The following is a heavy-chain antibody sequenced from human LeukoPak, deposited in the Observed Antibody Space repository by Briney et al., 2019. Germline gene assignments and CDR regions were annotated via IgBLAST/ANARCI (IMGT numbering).Heavy chain of an antibody. CDR1: GFTFTNYD. D-gene: IGHD2-2*01. V-gene: IGHV3-13*05. CDR3: ARGCSSSTCYGAFDL. Sequence: GGSLRLSCTAAGFTFTNYDLHWVRQATGKGLEWVSAIGPGGDPYYPDSVKGRFTVSRENAKSSVFLQINSLSAGDTAVYHCARGCSSSTCYGAFDLWGQGTVVTVSS. J-gene: IGHJ3*01. CDR2: IGPGGDP.